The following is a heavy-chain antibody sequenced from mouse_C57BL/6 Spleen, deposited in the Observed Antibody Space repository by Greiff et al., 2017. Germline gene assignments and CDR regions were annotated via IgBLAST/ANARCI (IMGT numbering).Heavy chain of an antibody. V-gene: IGHV1-15*01. Sequence: VQLQQSGAELVRPGASVTLSCKASGYTFTDYEMHWVKQTPVHGLEWIGAIDPETGGTAYNQKFKGKAILTADKSSSTAYMELRSLTSEDSAVYYCHYYGSSYGYWGQGTTLTVSS. D-gene: IGHD1-1*01. J-gene: IGHJ2*01. CDR3: HYYGSSYGY. CDR2: IDPETGGT. CDR1: GYTFTDYE.